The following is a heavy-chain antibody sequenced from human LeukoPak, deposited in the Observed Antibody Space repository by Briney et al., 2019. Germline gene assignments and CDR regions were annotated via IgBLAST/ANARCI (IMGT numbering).Heavy chain of an antibody. V-gene: IGHV3-23*01. J-gene: IGHJ6*03. CDR2: ISGSGGIT. CDR3: TKGSHLMGSYYYYYMDV. D-gene: IGHD3-10*01. CDR1: GFPFGSYA. Sequence: PGGSLRLSCAASGFPFGSYALSWVRQAPGKGLEWVSSISGSGGITEYADSVKGRFTISRDNSKNTLYLQMNSLRAEDTAIYYCTKGSHLMGSYYYYYMDVWGKGTTVTVSS.